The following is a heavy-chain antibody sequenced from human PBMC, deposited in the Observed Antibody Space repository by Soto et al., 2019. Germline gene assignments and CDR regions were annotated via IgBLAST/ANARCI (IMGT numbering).Heavy chain of an antibody. Sequence: SVKVSCKASGGTFSSYAISWVRQAPGQGLEWMGGIIPIFGTANYAQKFQGRVTITADESTSTAYMELSSLRSEDTAVYYCARDRGPAYCSGGSCYLLNWFDPWGQGTLVTVPS. V-gene: IGHV1-69*13. CDR2: IIPIFGTA. CDR3: ARDRGPAYCSGGSCYLLNWFDP. CDR1: GGTFSSYA. D-gene: IGHD2-15*01. J-gene: IGHJ5*02.